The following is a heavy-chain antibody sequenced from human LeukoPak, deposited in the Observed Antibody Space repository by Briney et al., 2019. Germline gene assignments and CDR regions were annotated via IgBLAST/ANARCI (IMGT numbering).Heavy chain of an antibody. V-gene: IGHV1-24*01. Sequence: ASVKVSCKVSGYTLTELSMHWVRQAPGKGLEWMGGFDPEDGETIYAQKFQGRVTMTEDTSTDTAYMELSSLTSEDTAVYYCARNIVATTNYDSWGQGTLVTVSS. CDR3: ARNIVATTNYDS. CDR1: GYTLTELS. CDR2: FDPEDGET. J-gene: IGHJ4*02. D-gene: IGHD5-12*01.